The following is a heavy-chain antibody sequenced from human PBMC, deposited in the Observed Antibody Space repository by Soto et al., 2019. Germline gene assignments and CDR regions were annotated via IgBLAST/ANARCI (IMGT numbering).Heavy chain of an antibody. D-gene: IGHD1-1*01. J-gene: IGHJ1*01. Sequence: QVQVVQSGAEVKKPGSSVKISCKASGRIFSSFPTSWVRQVPGQGLEWMGGVISASGSVTYAPQFQGRVTITAVTSEGIGYLELTSLTSEDTAIYYCAKVGSRDGYNCVLAQWGPGTMVTVSS. CDR1: GRIFSSFP. CDR3: AKVGSRDGYNCVLAQ. V-gene: IGHV1-69*06. CDR2: VISASGSV.